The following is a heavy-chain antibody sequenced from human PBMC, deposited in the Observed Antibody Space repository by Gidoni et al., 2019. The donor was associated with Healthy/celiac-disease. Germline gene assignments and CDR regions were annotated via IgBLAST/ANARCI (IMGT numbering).Heavy chain of an antibody. J-gene: IGHJ4*02. D-gene: IGHD3-22*01. V-gene: IGHV4-39*01. CDR1: GGSISSSSYY. Sequence: QLQLQESGPGLVKPSETLSLTCTVSGGSISSSSYYWGWIRQPPGKGLEWIGSIYYSGSTYYNPSLKSRVTIFVDTSKNQFSLKLSSVTAADTAVYYCARLSDSSGYGLDYWGQGTLVTVSS. CDR2: IYYSGST. CDR3: ARLSDSSGYGLDY.